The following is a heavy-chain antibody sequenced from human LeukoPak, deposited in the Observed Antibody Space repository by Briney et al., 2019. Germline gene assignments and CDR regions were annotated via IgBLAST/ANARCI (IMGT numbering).Heavy chain of an antibody. CDR1: GYTFTSNY. CDR2: IYPRDGST. J-gene: IGHJ4*02. Sequence: ASVKVSCKASGYTFTSNYIHWVRQAPGQGLEWMGMIYPRDGSTSYAQKFQGRVTITADESTSTASMELSSLRSEDTAVYYCAGTWIQLWFKGPGEYYFDYWGQGTLVAVSS. D-gene: IGHD5-18*01. CDR3: AGTWIQLWFKGPGEYYFDY. V-gene: IGHV1-46*01.